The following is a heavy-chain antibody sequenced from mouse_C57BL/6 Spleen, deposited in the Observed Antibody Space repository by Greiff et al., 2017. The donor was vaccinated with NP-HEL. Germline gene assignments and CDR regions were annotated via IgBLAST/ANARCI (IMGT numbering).Heavy chain of an antibody. CDR2: ISDGGSYT. J-gene: IGHJ1*03. D-gene: IGHD1-1*01. CDR1: GFTFSSYA. CDR3: AGYGSRGDWYFDV. V-gene: IGHV5-4*03. Sequence: DVKLVESGGGLVKPGGSLKLSCAASGFTFSSYAMSWVRQTPEKRLEWVATISDGGSYTYYPDNVKGRFTISRDNAKNNLYLQMSHLKSEDTAMYYCAGYGSRGDWYFDVWGTGTTVTVSS.